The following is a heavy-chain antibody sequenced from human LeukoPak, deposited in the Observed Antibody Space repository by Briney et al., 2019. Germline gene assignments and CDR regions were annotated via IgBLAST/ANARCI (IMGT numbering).Heavy chain of an antibody. Sequence: GASVKVSCKASGYTFTSNYIHWVRQAPGQGLEWMGMIYPRDGSTSYAQKFQGRVTVTRDTSTSTVHMELSGLRSEDTAVYYCGRDYHLGGIDVWGQGTTVTVSS. D-gene: IGHD3-3*02. CDR2: IYPRDGST. CDR3: GRDYHLGGIDV. J-gene: IGHJ6*02. CDR1: GYTFTSNY. V-gene: IGHV1-46*01.